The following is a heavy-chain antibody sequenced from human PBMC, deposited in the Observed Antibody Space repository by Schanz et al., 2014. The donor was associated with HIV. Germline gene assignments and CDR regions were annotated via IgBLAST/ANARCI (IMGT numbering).Heavy chain of an antibody. CDR1: GFTFSDYG. D-gene: IGHD4-4*01. CDR2: IWNDGSNT. V-gene: IGHV3-33*01. J-gene: IGHJ6*02. CDR3: ARDRLHPGNGMDV. Sequence: QVQLVESGGGVVQPGRSLRLSCAASGFTFSDYGMHWVRQAPGKGLEWVAVIWNDGSNTFYADSVKGRFTISRDNSKKTALLQMNNLRAEDTAVYYCARDRLHPGNGMDVWGQGTTVTVSS.